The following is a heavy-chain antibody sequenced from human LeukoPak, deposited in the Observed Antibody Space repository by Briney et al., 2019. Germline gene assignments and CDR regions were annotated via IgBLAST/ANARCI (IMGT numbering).Heavy chain of an antibody. J-gene: IGHJ3*02. CDR1: GFTFSSYW. Sequence: GGSLRLSCAASGFTFSSYWMSWVRQAPGKGLEWVANIKQDGSEKYYVDSVKGRFTISRDDAKNSLYLQMNSLRAEDTAVYYCARYGSGKEDDAFDIWGQGTMVTVSS. V-gene: IGHV3-7*01. CDR2: IKQDGSEK. CDR3: ARYGSGKEDDAFDI. D-gene: IGHD6-19*01.